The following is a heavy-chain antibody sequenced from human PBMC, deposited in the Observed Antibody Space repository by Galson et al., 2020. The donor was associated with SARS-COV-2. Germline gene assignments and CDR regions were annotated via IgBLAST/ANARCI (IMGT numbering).Heavy chain of an antibody. D-gene: IGHD3-10*01. CDR3: ARDRGGGSGSYRMDV. V-gene: IGHV4-59*01. CDR2: IYYSGST. Sequence: SETLSLTCTVSGGSISSYYWSWIRQPPGKGLEWIGYIYYSGSTNYNPSLKSRVTISVDTSKNQFSLKLSSVTTADTAVYYCARDRGGGSGSYRMDVWGQGTTVTVSS. J-gene: IGHJ6*02. CDR1: GGSISSYY.